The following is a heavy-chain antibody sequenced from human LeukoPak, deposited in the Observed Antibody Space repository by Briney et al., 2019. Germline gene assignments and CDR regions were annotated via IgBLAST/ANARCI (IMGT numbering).Heavy chain of an antibody. CDR2: ISGSGGST. CDR1: GFTFSSYG. D-gene: IGHD6-19*01. CDR3: AKADVLLSRYSSGWSDFDY. Sequence: GGSLRLSCAASGFTFSSYGMSWVRQAPGKGLEWVSAISGSGGSTYYADSVKGRFTISRANSKNTLYLQMNSLTAEDTAVYYCAKADVLLSRYSSGWSDFDYWGQGNLVTVSS. J-gene: IGHJ4*02. V-gene: IGHV3-23*01.